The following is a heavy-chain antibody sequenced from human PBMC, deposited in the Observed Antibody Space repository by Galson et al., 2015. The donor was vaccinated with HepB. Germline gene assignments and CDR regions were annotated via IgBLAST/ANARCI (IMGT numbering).Heavy chain of an antibody. CDR1: GCTFTSDA. D-gene: IGHD1-7*01. J-gene: IGHJ5*02. CDR3: AGEVVSSTESNYFDP. Sequence: SVKVSCKASGCTFTSDAICWVRQAPGQGLEWMGGIIPIFKTTSYAQKFQGRVTITADASTSIAYMELSSLRSEDTAVYYCAGEVVSSTESNYFDPWGQGTLGTGSS. CDR2: IIPIFKTT. V-gene: IGHV1-69*13.